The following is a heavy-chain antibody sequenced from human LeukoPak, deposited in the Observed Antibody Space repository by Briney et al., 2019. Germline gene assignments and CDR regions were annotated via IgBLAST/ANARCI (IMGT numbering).Heavy chain of an antibody. CDR1: GFTFSNYA. D-gene: IGHD3-16*01. J-gene: IGHJ4*02. V-gene: IGHV3-23*01. CDR3: ARERGVKFFDY. Sequence: GGSLRLSCAASGFTFSNYAMTWVRQAPGKGLEWVSPISGSGGSTCSADSGKGRFTISRDNSKNTLYLQMNSLRAEDTAVYYCARERGVKFFDYWGQGTLVTVSS. CDR2: ISGSGGST.